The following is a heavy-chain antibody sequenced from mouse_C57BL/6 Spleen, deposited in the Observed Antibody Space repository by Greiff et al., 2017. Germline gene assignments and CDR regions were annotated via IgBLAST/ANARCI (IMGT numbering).Heavy chain of an antibody. J-gene: IGHJ4*01. Sequence: QVQLQQPGAELVRPGTSVKLSCKASGYTFTGYWMHWVKQRPGQGLEWIGVIDPSDSYTNYNQKFKGKATLTVDTSSSTPYMQLSSLTSADSAVDYCARDSSSSYYAMDYWGQGTSVTVSS. CDR3: ARDSSSSYYAMDY. CDR1: GYTFTGYW. CDR2: IDPSDSYT. V-gene: IGHV1-59*01. D-gene: IGHD1-1*01.